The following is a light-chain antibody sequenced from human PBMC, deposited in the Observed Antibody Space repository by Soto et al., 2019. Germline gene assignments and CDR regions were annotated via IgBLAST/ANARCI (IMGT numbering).Light chain of an antibody. CDR2: DNN. Sequence: QSVLTQPPSVSGAPGQRVTISCTGSGSNIGTGYDVHWYQQLPGKAPRLLIYDNNSRPSGVPDRFAGSKSAASASLAITGLLAGDEADYYCQSYDRSLTAWVFGGGTKLTVL. J-gene: IGLJ3*02. CDR3: QSYDRSLTAWV. V-gene: IGLV1-40*01. CDR1: GSNIGTGYD.